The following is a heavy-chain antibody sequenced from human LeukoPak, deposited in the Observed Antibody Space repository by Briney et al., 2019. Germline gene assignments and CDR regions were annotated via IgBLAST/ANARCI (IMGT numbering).Heavy chain of an antibody. CDR2: INHSGST. CDR3: AREVLTVAAAATDY. Sequence: TSETLSLTCAVYGGSFSGYYWSWIRQPPGKGLEWIGEINHSGSTNYNPSLKSRVTISVDTSKNQFSLKLSSVTAADTAVYYCAREVLTVAAAATDYWGQGTLVTVSS. CDR1: GGSFSGYY. J-gene: IGHJ4*02. D-gene: IGHD6-13*01. V-gene: IGHV4-34*01.